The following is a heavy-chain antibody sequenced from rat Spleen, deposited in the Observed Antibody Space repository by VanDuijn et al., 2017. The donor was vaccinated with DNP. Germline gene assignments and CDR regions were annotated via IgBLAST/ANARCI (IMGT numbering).Heavy chain of an antibody. V-gene: IGHV3-1*01. CDR3: ARSSYGSYRYFVY. Sequence: VQLQESGPGLVKPSQSLSLTCSVTGYSITSDYWGWIRKFPRNKMGWIGLISYSGGTGHNTSLKSRISITRDASKNQFFLPLDSVTNDDTATYYCARSSYGSYRYFVYWGQGTLVTVSS. D-gene: IGHD1-3*01. CDR2: ISYSGGT. J-gene: IGHJ3*01. CDR1: GYSITSDY.